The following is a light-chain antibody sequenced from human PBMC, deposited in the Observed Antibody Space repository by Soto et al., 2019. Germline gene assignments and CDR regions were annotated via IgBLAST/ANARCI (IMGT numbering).Light chain of an antibody. Sequence: QSVLTQPASVSVSPGPSITISCTGTSSDVVGYNYVSWYQHHPGKAPKLMIFDVSNRPSGVSNRFSGSKSGNTASLTISGLQAEDEADYYCSSYTASSTYVFGTGTKLTVL. V-gene: IGLV2-14*03. CDR2: DVS. CDR3: SSYTASSTYV. CDR1: SSDVVGYNY. J-gene: IGLJ1*01.